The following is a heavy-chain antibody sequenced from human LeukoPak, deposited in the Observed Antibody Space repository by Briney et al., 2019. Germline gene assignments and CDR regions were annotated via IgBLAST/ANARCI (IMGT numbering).Heavy chain of an antibody. CDR1: GLTFSIYA. J-gene: IGHJ4*02. CDR3: ARELFGSGSCPDY. V-gene: IGHV3-33*01. Sequence: GGSLRLSCTAPGLTFSIYAIHWIRQAPGKGLEWVALVWHDGSNRYYSEAVKGRFTISRDNSKNTVYLQINSLRAEDTTVYYCARELFGSGSCPDYWGQGTRVTVSS. CDR2: VWHDGSNR. D-gene: IGHD3-10*01.